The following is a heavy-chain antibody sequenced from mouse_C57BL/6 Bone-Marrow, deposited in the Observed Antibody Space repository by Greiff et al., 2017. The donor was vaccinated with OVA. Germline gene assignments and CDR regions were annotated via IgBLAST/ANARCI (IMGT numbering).Heavy chain of an antibody. Sequence: QVQLQQPGAELVKPGASVTMSCKASGYTFTSYWITWVKQRPGHGLEWIGDIYPGSGSTAYNEKFKSKATLTVDTSSSTAYMQLSSLTSEDSAVYYCARRLASYAMDYWGQGTAVTVSS. D-gene: IGHD3-1*01. CDR3: ARRLASYAMDY. V-gene: IGHV1-55*01. CDR1: GYTFTSYW. J-gene: IGHJ4*01. CDR2: IYPGSGST.